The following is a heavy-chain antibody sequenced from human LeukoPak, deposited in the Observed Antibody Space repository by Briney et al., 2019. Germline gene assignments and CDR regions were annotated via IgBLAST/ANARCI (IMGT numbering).Heavy chain of an antibody. CDR2: ISGRGGST. D-gene: IGHD5-24*01. CDR1: GFTVSSNY. Sequence: GGSLRLSCAASGFTVSSNYMSWVRQAPGKGLEWVSAISGRGGSTYYADSVKGRFTISRDNSKNTLYLQMNSLRAEDTAVYYCAKDRRRWLQSHVLDYWGQGTLVTVSP. J-gene: IGHJ4*02. CDR3: AKDRRRWLQSHVLDY. V-gene: IGHV3-23*01.